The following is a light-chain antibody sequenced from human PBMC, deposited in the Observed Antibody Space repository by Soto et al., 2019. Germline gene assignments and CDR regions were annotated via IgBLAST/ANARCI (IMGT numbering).Light chain of an antibody. V-gene: IGKV3-20*01. Sequence: EIVLTQSPGTLSLSPGERATLSCRATQSVSSSYLAWYQQKPGQAPRLLIYGTSTRATGIPDRFSGSGSGTDFTLNLSRLEPEDFAVYYCQQFGTSTSTYTFGQGTKLEI. CDR2: GTS. CDR1: QSVSSSY. J-gene: IGKJ2*01. CDR3: QQFGTSTSTYT.